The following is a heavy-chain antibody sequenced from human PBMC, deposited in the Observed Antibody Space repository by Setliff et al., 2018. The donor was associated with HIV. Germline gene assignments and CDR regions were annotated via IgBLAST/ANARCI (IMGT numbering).Heavy chain of an antibody. CDR2: ISASGINT. J-gene: IGHJ6*03. CDR3: ARVPVSNYYYYMDV. V-gene: IGHV1-18*01. Sequence: ASVKVSCKASGYTFINYHTTWVRQAPGQGLEWVGSISASGINTNYTQGRVTMTTDISTSTAYMELRSLRSADSAVYYCARVPVSNYYYYMDVWGKGTTVTVS. CDR1: GYTFINYH.